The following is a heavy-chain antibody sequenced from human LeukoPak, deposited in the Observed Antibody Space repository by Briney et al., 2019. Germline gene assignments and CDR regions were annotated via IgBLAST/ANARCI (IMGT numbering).Heavy chain of an antibody. J-gene: IGHJ4*02. V-gene: IGHV1-2*06. CDR3: ARYNWNDGIQIDY. Sequence: ASVKVSCKASGYTFTGYYMHWVRQAPGQGLEWMGRINPNSGGTNYAQKFQGRVTMTRDTSISTAYMELSRLRSDDTAVYYCARYNWNDGIQIDYWGQGTLVTVSS. CDR1: GYTFTGYY. CDR2: INPNSGGT. D-gene: IGHD1-1*01.